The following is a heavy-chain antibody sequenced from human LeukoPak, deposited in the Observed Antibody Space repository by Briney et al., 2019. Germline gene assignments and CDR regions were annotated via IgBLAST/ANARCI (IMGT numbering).Heavy chain of an antibody. Sequence: SETLSLTCIVSGGSISSSSYYWGWIRQPPGKGLEWIGSIYYSGSTYYNPSLKSRVTISVDTSKNQFSLKLSSVTAADTAVYYCASDIAAAGTGKDWGQGTLVTVSS. CDR2: IYYSGST. V-gene: IGHV4-39*01. CDR3: ASDIAAAGTGKD. D-gene: IGHD6-13*01. CDR1: GGSISSSSYY. J-gene: IGHJ4*02.